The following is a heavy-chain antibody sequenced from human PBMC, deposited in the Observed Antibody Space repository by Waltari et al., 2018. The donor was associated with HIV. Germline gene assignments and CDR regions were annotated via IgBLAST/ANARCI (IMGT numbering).Heavy chain of an antibody. D-gene: IGHD1-26*01. V-gene: IGHV1-2*02. Sequence: QVQLVQSGAEVKKPGASVKVSCKASGSTLTGSYMNWVRQAPGQGLEWMGGINPNSGGTNYAQKFQGRVTMTRDTSISTAYMELSRLRSDDTAVYYCARAAAGGNWFDPWGQGTLVTVSS. CDR3: ARAAAGGNWFDP. CDR2: INPNSGGT. CDR1: GSTLTGSY. J-gene: IGHJ5*02.